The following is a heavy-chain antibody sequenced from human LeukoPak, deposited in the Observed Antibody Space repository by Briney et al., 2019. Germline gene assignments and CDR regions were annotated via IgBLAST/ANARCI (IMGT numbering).Heavy chain of an antibody. CDR2: TYYRSKWYN. CDR1: GDSVSSNSAA. CDR3: AREEVSPRSLTTQSIY. V-gene: IGHV6-1*01. Sequence: SQTLSLTCAISGDSVSSNSAAWNWIRQSPSRGLEWLGRTYYRSKWYNDYAVSVKSRITINPDTSKNQFSLKLSSVTAADTAVYYCAREEVSPRSLTTQSIYWGQGTLVTVSS. D-gene: IGHD1-1*01. J-gene: IGHJ4*02.